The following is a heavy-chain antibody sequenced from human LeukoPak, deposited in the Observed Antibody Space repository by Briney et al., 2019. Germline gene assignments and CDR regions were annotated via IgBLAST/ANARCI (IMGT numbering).Heavy chain of an antibody. D-gene: IGHD3-10*01. Sequence: SETLSLTCNVFGDSMNNYYWSWIRQPPGKGLEWIGNINDSWSTNSNPSLKSRATISVDMSRKHFFLDLSSVTAADTAVYYCARAVHYSGTSDQYTGGWYYFDFWGQGTLVTVSS. J-gene: IGHJ4*02. V-gene: IGHV4-59*01. CDR1: GDSMNNYY. CDR3: ARAVHYSGTSDQYTGGWYYFDF. CDR2: INDSWST.